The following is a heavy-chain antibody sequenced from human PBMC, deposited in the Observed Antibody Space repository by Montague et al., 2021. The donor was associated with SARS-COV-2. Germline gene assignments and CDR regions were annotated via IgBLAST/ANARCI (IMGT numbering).Heavy chain of an antibody. V-gene: IGHV4-59*01. J-gene: IGHJ3*02. CDR3: ARGSGWMGNAFDI. Sequence: SETLSLTCTVSGGSISSYYWSWIRQPPGKGLEWIGYIYYSGSTNYNPSLKSRVTISVDTSKNQFSLKLSSVTAADAAVYYCARGSGWMGNAFDIWGQGTWSPSLQ. D-gene: IGHD6-19*01. CDR2: IYYSGST. CDR1: GGSISSYY.